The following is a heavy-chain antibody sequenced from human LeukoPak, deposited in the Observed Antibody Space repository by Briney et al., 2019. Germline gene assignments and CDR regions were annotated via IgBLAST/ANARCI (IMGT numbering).Heavy chain of an antibody. V-gene: IGHV4-61*02. CDR2: IYTSGST. J-gene: IGHJ5*02. D-gene: IGHD3-3*01. Sequence: TSETLSLTCTVSGGSISSGSYYWSWIRQPAGKGLEWIGRIYTSGSTNYNPSLKSRVTISVDTSKNQFSLKLSSVTAADTAVYYCARVGFWSGYWFDPWGQGTLVTVSS. CDR1: GGSISSGSYY. CDR3: ARVGFWSGYWFDP.